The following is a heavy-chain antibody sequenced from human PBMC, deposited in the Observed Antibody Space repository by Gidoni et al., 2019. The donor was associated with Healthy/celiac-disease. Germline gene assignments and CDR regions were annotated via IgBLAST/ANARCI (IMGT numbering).Heavy chain of an antibody. D-gene: IGHD5-18*01. V-gene: IGHV3-23*01. CDR1: GFTFRSYA. Sequence: LEPGGGLVQPGGSLRLSCAASGFTFRSYAMSWVRQAPGKGLEWVSAISGSGGSTYYADSVKGRLPIYRDNSKNTLYLQMNSLRAEDTAESYCAKDTAMVTYYYYYGMDVWGRGTTVAVS. CDR3: AKDTAMVTYYYYYGMDV. CDR2: ISGSGGST. J-gene: IGHJ6*02.